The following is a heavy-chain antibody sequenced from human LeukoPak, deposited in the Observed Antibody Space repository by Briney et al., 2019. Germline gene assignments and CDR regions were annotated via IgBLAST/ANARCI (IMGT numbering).Heavy chain of an antibody. CDR1: GFTFSSYG. CDR2: IWYDGSNK. CDR3: ARLYGDYDWDYGMDV. V-gene: IGHV3-33*01. Sequence: PGRSLRLSCAASGFTFSSYGMHWVRQAPGKGLEWVAVIWYDGSNKYYADSVKGRFTISRDNSKNTLYLQMNSLRAEDTAVYYCARLYGDYDWDYGMDVWDQGTTVTVSS. D-gene: IGHD4-17*01. J-gene: IGHJ6*02.